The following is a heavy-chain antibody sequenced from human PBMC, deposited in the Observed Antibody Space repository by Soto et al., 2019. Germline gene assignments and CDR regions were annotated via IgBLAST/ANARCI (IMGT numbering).Heavy chain of an antibody. D-gene: IGHD3-22*01. CDR2: IIPIFGTA. CDR1: GGTFSSYA. J-gene: IGHJ6*02. V-gene: IGHV1-69*12. CDR3: ARGSRYESSGYYWPSYYYYYGKDV. Sequence: QVQLVQSGAEVKKPGSSVKVSCKASGGTFSSYAISWLRQAPGQGLEWMGGIIPIFGTANYAQKFQGKVTITADESTSTAYMELSSLRSEDTAVYYCARGSRYESSGYYWPSYYYYYGKDVWGQGTTVTVSS.